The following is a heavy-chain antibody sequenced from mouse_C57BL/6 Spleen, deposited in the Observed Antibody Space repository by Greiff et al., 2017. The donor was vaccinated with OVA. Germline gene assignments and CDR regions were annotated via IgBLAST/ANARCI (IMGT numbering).Heavy chain of an antibody. V-gene: IGHV1-80*01. J-gene: IGHJ4*01. Sequence: MQLQQSGAELVKPGASVKISCKASGYAFSSYWMNWVKQRPGKGLEWIGQIYPGDGDTNYNGKFKGKATLTADKSSSTAYMQLSSLTSEDSAVYFCARVYSNYGGYAMDYWGQGTSVTVSS. D-gene: IGHD2-5*01. CDR3: ARVYSNYGGYAMDY. CDR1: GYAFSSYW. CDR2: IYPGDGDT.